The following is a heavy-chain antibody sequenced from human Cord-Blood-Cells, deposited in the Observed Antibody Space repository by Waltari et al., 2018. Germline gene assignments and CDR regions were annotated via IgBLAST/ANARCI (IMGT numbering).Heavy chain of an antibody. D-gene: IGHD1-1*01. CDR1: GGSISSYY. CDR3: ARRGTTGTTGWFDP. CDR2: IYYSGST. J-gene: IGHJ5*02. Sequence: QVQLQESGPGLVKPSEPLSLPCTVSGGSISSYYWSWNRQPPGKGLEWIGYIYYSGSTNYNPSLKSRVTISVDTSKNQFSLKLSSVTAADTAVYYCARRGTTGTTGWFDPWGQGTLVTVSS. V-gene: IGHV4-59*08.